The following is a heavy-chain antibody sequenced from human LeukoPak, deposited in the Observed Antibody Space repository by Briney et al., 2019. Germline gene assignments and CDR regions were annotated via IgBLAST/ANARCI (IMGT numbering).Heavy chain of an antibody. V-gene: IGHV4-61*01. CDR3: ARGSIFGVVMYYFDY. D-gene: IGHD3-3*01. J-gene: IGHJ4*02. Sequence: SETLSLTCVVSGYSISSGFYWSWIRQPPGKGLEWIGYIYYSGSTNYNPSLKSRVTISVDTSKNQFSLKLSSVTAADTAVYYCARGSIFGVVMYYFDYWGQGTLVTVSS. CDR1: GYSISSGFY. CDR2: IYYSGST.